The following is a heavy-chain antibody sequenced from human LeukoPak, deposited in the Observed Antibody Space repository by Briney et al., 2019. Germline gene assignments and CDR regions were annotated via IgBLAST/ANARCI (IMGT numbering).Heavy chain of an antibody. CDR3: AKVVGATYYYYYGMDV. CDR1: GFTFSSYA. J-gene: IGHJ6*02. Sequence: PGGSLRLSCAASGFTFSSYAMSWARQAPGKGLEWVSAISGSGGSTYYADSVKGRFTISRDNSKNTLYLQMNSLRAEDTAVYYCAKVVGATYYYYYGMDVWGQGTTVTVSS. CDR2: ISGSGGST. D-gene: IGHD1-26*01. V-gene: IGHV3-23*01.